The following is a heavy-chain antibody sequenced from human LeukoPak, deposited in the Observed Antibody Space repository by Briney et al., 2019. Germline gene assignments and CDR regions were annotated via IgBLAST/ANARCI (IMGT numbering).Heavy chain of an antibody. CDR1: GYTLTELS. V-gene: IGHV1-24*01. J-gene: IGHJ4*02. Sequence: ASVKVSCKVSGYTLTELSMHWVRQAPGKGLERMGGFDPEDGETIYAQKFQGRVTMTEDTSTDTAYMELSSLRSEDTAVYYCANLRFLEWYLDYWGQGTLVTVSS. D-gene: IGHD3-3*01. CDR3: ANLRFLEWYLDY. CDR2: FDPEDGET.